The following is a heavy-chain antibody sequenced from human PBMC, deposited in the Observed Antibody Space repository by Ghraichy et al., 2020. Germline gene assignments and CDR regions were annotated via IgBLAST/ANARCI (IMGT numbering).Heavy chain of an antibody. CDR3: ARSNYYGSGGYDYYYGMDV. Sequence: GGSLRLSCAASGFTFSSYAMSWVRQAPGKGLEWVSAISGSGGSTYYADSVKGRFTISRDNAKNSLYLQMNSLRDEDTAVYYCARSNYYGSGGYDYYYGMDVWGQGTTVTVSS. J-gene: IGHJ6*02. CDR1: GFTFSSYA. V-gene: IGHV3-23*01. D-gene: IGHD3-10*01. CDR2: ISGSGGST.